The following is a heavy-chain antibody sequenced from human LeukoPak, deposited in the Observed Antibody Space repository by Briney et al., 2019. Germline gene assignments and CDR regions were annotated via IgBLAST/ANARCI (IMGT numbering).Heavy chain of an antibody. Sequence: AASVKVSCKASGYTFTSYGISRVRQAPGQGLEWMGWISAYNGNTNYAQKLQGRVTMTTDTSTSTAYMELRGLRSDDTAVYYCARRNRGGYVGYDYWGQGTLVTVPS. CDR3: ARRNRGGYVGYDY. D-gene: IGHD6-25*01. CDR2: ISAYNGNT. V-gene: IGHV1-18*01. CDR1: GYTFTSYG. J-gene: IGHJ4*02.